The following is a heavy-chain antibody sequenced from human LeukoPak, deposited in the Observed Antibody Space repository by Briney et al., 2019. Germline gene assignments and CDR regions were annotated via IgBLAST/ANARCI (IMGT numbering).Heavy chain of an antibody. CDR2: IKQDGSEK. CDR3: ARGVLVKDIVVVPAAYFGY. J-gene: IGHJ4*02. Sequence: PGGSLRLSCAASGFTFSSYWMSWVRQAPGKGLEWVANIKQDGSEKYYVDSVKGRFTISRDNAKNSLYLQMNSLRAEDTAVYYCARGVLVKDIVVVPAAYFGYWGQGTLVTVSS. CDR1: GFTFSSYW. V-gene: IGHV3-7*01. D-gene: IGHD2-2*01.